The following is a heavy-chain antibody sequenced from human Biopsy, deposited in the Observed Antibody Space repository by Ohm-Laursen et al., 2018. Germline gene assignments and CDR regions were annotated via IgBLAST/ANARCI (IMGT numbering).Heavy chain of an antibody. CDR3: ARATNSTGWPYYYFYGMDV. CDR2: VYYSGTT. Sequence: GTLSLTCTLSGGSISSRTHYWGWIRQTPGKGLEWIGTVYYSGTTYDNPSLKNRVIISVDTSKNQFSLRLNSVTAADTAVYYCARATNSTGWPYYYFYGMDVWGQGTTVTVSS. V-gene: IGHV4-39*07. CDR1: GGSISSRTHY. J-gene: IGHJ6*02. D-gene: IGHD2/OR15-2a*01.